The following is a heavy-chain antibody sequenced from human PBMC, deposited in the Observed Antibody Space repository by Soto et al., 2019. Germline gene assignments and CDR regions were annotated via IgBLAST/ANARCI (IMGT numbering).Heavy chain of an antibody. CDR3: ARQTWDYHSSNFDY. V-gene: IGHV3-48*02. CDR2: IDSRTTTI. CDR1: GFTFSIFS. D-gene: IGHD3-16*01. J-gene: IGHJ4*02. Sequence: GGSLRLSCAASGFTFSIFSMNWVRQAPGKGLEWVSYIDSRTTTIYYADSVKGRFTISRDNARNSLYLQMNSLRDGDTAVYYCARQTWDYHSSNFDYWGLGTLVTVSS.